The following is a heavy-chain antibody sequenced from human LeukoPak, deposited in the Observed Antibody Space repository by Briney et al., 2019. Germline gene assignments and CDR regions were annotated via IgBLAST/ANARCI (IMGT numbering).Heavy chain of an antibody. CDR2: ISYDGSNK. J-gene: IGHJ3*02. V-gene: IGHV3-30*18. Sequence: PGRSLRLSCAASGFTFSSYGMHWVRQAPGKGLEWVAVISYDGSNKFYADSVKGRFTISRDNSKNTLYLQINSLRAEDTAVYYCAKDRSGWYLGAFDIWGQGTMVTVS. CDR1: GFTFSSYG. D-gene: IGHD6-19*01. CDR3: AKDRSGWYLGAFDI.